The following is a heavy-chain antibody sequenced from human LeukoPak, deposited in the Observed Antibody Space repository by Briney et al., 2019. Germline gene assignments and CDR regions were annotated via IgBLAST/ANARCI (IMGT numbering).Heavy chain of an antibody. V-gene: IGHV4-34*01. CDR2: INHSRST. J-gene: IGHJ4*02. Sequence: SETLSLTCAVYGGSFSGYYWSWIRQPPGKGLEWIGEINHSRSTNYNPSLKSRVTISVDTSKNQFSLKLSSVTAADTAVYYCASSRVAYDSSGYYYEGRLDYWGQGTLVTVSS. D-gene: IGHD3-22*01. CDR1: GGSFSGYY. CDR3: ASSRVAYDSSGYYYEGRLDY.